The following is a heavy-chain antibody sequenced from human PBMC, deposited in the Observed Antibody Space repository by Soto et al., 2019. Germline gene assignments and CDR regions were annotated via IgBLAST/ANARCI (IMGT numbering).Heavy chain of an antibody. V-gene: IGHV3-53*04. Sequence: EVQFVESGGGLVQPGGSLRLSCVASGIPVSSNYMTWVRQAPGKGLEWVSVLHSGGDTYYANSVKGRFTISRHDSTNTLFLQKNSLTAEDTAVYYCARDGPYYYASRMDVWAQGTTVTVSS. CDR1: GIPVSSNY. CDR2: LHSGGDT. J-gene: IGHJ6*02. CDR3: ARDGPYYYASRMDV. D-gene: IGHD3-10*01.